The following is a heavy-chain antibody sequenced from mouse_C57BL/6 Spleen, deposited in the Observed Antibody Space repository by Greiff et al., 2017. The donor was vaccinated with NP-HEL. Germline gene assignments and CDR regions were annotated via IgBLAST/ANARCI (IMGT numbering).Heavy chain of an antibody. CDR1: GFTFSDYY. V-gene: IGHV5-16*01. CDR2: INYDGSST. D-gene: IGHD1-1*01. CDR3: ARDLLRGFDY. Sequence: EVKLMESEGGLVQPGRSMKLSCTASGFTFSDYYMAWVRQVPEKGLEWVANINYDGSSTYYLDSLKSRFIISRDNAKNILYLQMSSLKSEDTATYYCARDLLRGFDYWGQGTTLTVSS. J-gene: IGHJ2*01.